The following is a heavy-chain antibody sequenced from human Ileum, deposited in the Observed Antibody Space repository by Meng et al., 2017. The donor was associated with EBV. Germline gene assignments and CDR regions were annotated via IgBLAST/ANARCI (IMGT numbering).Heavy chain of an antibody. J-gene: IGHJ4*02. D-gene: IGHD5-12*01. Sequence: EQLLQWGAGRVKSSDTLSPTCAVYGGSFSGYYWTWIRQAPGRGLEWIGESNYAGSTNYNPSLKSRVTKSVDTSKKQFSLNLTSVTAADTAVYYCARVMRRVNYNSGWHAKFWGQGNLVTVSS. CDR1: GGSFSGYY. CDR2: SNYAGST. CDR3: ARVMRRVNYNSGWHAKF. V-gene: IGHV4-34*01.